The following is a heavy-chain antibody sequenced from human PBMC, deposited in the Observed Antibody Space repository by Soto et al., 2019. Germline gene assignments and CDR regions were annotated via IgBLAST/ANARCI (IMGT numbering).Heavy chain of an antibody. CDR3: ASGYSGSYYVT. CDR2: IYYSGST. D-gene: IGHD1-26*01. CDR1: GGSISSYY. V-gene: IGHV4-59*01. J-gene: IGHJ5*02. Sequence: PSGTLSLTCTVSGGSISSYYFSWILQPQGKGLEWIGYIYYSGSTNYNPSLKSRVTISVDTSKNQLSLKLSPVTAADTAVYYCASGYSGSYYVTWGQGTLVTVSS.